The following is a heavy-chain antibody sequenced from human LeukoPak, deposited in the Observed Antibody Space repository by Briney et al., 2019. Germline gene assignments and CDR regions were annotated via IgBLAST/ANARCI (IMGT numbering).Heavy chain of an antibody. Sequence: PGGSLRLSCVASGFNFDEYAMNWVRQAPGKGLEWISCIYRDSSVIHYADSVRGRFTVSRDNGKNSVYLQMNSLRADDTAAYFCARYGSGSKYRDPFDSWGQGTLVTVSS. J-gene: IGHJ4*02. CDR3: ARYGSGSKYRDPFDS. CDR2: IYRDSSVI. V-gene: IGHV3-48*01. CDR1: GFNFDEYA. D-gene: IGHD3-10*01.